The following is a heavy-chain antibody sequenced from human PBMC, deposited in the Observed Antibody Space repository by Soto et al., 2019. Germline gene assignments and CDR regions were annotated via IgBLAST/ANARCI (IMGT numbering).Heavy chain of an antibody. D-gene: IGHD3-22*01. CDR3: ASGPITMIVVAAGRGYFQH. CDR1: GGSFSGYY. Sequence: SETLSLTSAVYGGSFSGYYWSWIRQPPGKGLEWIGEINHSGSTNYNPSLKSRVTIPVDTSKNQFSLKLSSVTAADTAVYYCASGPITMIVVAAGRGYFQHWGQGTLVTVSS. V-gene: IGHV4-34*01. CDR2: INHSGST. J-gene: IGHJ1*01.